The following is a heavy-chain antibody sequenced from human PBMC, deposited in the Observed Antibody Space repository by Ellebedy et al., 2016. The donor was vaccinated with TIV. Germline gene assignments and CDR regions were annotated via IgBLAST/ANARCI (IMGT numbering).Heavy chain of an antibody. D-gene: IGHD1-26*01. CDR3: ARISDGLDV. J-gene: IGHJ6*02. CDR1: EFTFSDYF. CDR2: MSTSGSTI. V-gene: IGHV3-11*04. Sequence: PGGSLRLSCAASEFTFSDYFMSWIRQAPGKGLECISYMSTSGSTIYYADSVKGRFTISRDNAKNSLFLQMNSLRAEDTAVYYCARISDGLDVWGQGTTVTVSS.